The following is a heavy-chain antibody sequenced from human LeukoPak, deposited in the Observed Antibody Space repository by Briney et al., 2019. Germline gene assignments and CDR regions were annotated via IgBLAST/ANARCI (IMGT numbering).Heavy chain of an antibody. CDR3: ASPESYFDNFGLYIKWFHP. D-gene: IGHD3-10*01. CDR1: GGSISSGDYF. Sequence: PSETLSLTCTVSGGSISSGDYFWSWIRQPPGKGLEWIGYIYHGGSTYYNPSLKSRVTISVDRSKNQFSLKLSSVTAADTAVYYLASPESYFDNFGLYIKWFHPWGQGTLVTGSS. V-gene: IGHV4-30-2*01. J-gene: IGHJ5*02. CDR2: IYHGGST.